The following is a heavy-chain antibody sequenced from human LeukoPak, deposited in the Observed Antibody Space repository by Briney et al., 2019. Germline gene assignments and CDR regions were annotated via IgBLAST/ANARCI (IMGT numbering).Heavy chain of an antibody. D-gene: IGHD3-22*01. CDR1: GYSFTSYW. CDR3: ARSAYYYDSSGYYYVLTASALDAFDI. V-gene: IGHV5-51*01. Sequence: GESLKISCKGSGYSFTSYWIGCVRHMPGKGLEWMGNMYHGDSDTRYSPSFQGQVTISADKSISTAYLQWSSLKASDTAMYYCARSAYYYDSSGYYYVLTASALDAFDIWGQGTMVTVSS. CDR2: MYHGDSDT. J-gene: IGHJ3*02.